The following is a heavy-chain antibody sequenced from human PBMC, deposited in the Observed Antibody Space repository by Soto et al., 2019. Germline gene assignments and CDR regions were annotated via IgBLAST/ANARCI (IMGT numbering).Heavy chain of an antibody. V-gene: IGHV4-34*01. CDR2: INHSGNT. D-gene: IGHD1-26*01. CDR3: ARHHVRGRTIAGAAEF. J-gene: IGHJ4*02. Sequence: QVQLQQWGAGLLKPSETLSLTCAVYGGSLSGYYWSWIRQPPGKALEWIGEINHSGNTNYNPYLKSRVTISVDTSKNQLFLNLSSVTAADTAMYFCARHHVRGRTIAGAAEFWGQGTLVTVSS. CDR1: GGSLSGYY.